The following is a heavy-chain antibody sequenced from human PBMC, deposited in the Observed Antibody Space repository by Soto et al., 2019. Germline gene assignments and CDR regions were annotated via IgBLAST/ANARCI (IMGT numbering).Heavy chain of an antibody. J-gene: IGHJ6*02. CDR3: ARDAGIAAAGTYYYYGMDV. CDR1: GGTFSSYA. V-gene: IGHV1-69*12. CDR2: IIPIFGTA. Sequence: QVQLVQSGAEVKKPGSSVKVSCKASGGTFSSYAISWVRQAPGQGLEWMGGIIPIFGTANYAQKFQGRVTITADESTRPAYMELSSLRSEDTAVYYCARDAGIAAAGTYYYYGMDVWGQGTPVTVSS. D-gene: IGHD6-13*01.